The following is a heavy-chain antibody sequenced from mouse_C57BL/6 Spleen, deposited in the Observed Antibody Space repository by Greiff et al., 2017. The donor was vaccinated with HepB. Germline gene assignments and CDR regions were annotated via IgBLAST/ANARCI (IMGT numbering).Heavy chain of an antibody. J-gene: IGHJ1*03. CDR3: ARGYYGVAGYFDV. CDR2: INPNNGGT. D-gene: IGHD1-1*01. V-gene: IGHV1-26*01. Sequence: VQLQQSGPELVKPGASVKISCKASGYTFTDYYMNWVKQSHGKSLEWIGDINPNNGGTSYNQKFKGKATLTVDKSSSTAYMELRSLTSEDSAVYYCARGYYGVAGYFDVWGTGTTVTVSS. CDR1: GYTFTDYY.